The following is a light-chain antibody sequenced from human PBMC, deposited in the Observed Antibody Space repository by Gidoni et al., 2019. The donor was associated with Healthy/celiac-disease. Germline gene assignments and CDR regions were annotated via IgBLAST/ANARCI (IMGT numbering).Light chain of an antibody. CDR3: CSYAGSLIWV. CDR1: SSDVGTYNL. V-gene: IGLV2-23*02. CDR2: GVN. Sequence: QPALTQPASVSGSPGQSITISCTGTSSDVGTYNLVSWYQHHPGKAPKLIIYGVNRRPSGVSNRFSGSKSGNTASLTISGLHTEDEADYHCCSYAGSLIWVFGGGTKLTV. J-gene: IGLJ3*02.